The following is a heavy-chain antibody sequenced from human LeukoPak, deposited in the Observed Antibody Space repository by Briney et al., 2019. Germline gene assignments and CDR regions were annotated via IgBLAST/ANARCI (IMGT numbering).Heavy chain of an antibody. D-gene: IGHD6-13*01. J-gene: IGHJ4*02. CDR3: ARDYVGSNYFDY. CDR1: GGSISSSSYY. CDR2: IYYSGST. V-gene: IGHV4-39*07. Sequence: SETLSLTRTVSGGSISSSSYYWGWIRQPPGKGLEWIGSIYYSGSTYYNPSLKSRVTISVDTSKNQFSLKLSSVTAADTAVYYCARDYVGSNYFDYWGQGTLVTVSS.